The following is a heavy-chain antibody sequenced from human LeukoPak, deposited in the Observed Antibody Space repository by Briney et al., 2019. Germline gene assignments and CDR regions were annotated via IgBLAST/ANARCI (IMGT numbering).Heavy chain of an antibody. Sequence: GRSLRLSCAASGFMFTGFAMHWVRQAPGKGLQWVAVISYDGEVKFYGDSVKGRFTISRDDSKNMLYLQMSSLRPEDTAVYYCARDMIRGQPDYLDYWGQGTLVTVSS. CDR1: GFMFTGFA. CDR2: ISYDGEVK. J-gene: IGHJ4*02. D-gene: IGHD3-10*01. CDR3: ARDMIRGQPDYLDY. V-gene: IGHV3-30*15.